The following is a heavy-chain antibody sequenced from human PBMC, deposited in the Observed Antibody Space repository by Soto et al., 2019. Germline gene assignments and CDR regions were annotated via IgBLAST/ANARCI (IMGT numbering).Heavy chain of an antibody. CDR1: GGTFSSYT. J-gene: IGHJ6*02. CDR2: IIPILGIA. Sequence: QVQLVQSGAEVKKPGSSVKVSCKASGGTFSSYTISWVRQAPGQGLEWMGRIIPILGIANYAQKFQGRVTITADKSTSTAYMELSSLRSEDTAVYYCARGPIVVVPAAMLRYYYYGMDVWGQGTTVTVSS. CDR3: ARGPIVVVPAAMLRYYYYGMDV. V-gene: IGHV1-69*02. D-gene: IGHD2-2*01.